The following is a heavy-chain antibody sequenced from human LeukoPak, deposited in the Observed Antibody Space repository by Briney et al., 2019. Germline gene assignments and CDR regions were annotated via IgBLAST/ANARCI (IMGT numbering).Heavy chain of an antibody. CDR2: INTYNGNT. CDR1: GYTFTRYS. Sequence: AAVNVTRLSSGYTFTRYSVTGLRQAPAQKVDWVGLINTYNGNTNYEQNLQGRVTMITDAFTNTAYMELRDLRSDDTAVYYCARSSGIMGPTTPDDWGQGTLVAVSS. D-gene: IGHD6-19*01. J-gene: IGHJ4*02. V-gene: IGHV1-18*01. CDR3: ARSSGIMGPTTPDD.